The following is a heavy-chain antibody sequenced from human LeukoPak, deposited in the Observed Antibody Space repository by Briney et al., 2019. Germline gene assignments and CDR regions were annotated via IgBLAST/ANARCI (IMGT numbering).Heavy chain of an antibody. V-gene: IGHV3-30*18. J-gene: IGHJ4*02. CDR2: ISYDGSNK. Sequence: GGSLRLSCAASGFTFSSYGMHWVRQAPGKGLEWVAVISYDGSNKYYADSVKGRFTISRDNSKNTLYLQMNSLRAEDTAVYYCANLMVGIAAAGDYWGQGTLVTVSS. D-gene: IGHD6-13*01. CDR3: ANLMVGIAAAGDY. CDR1: GFTFSSYG.